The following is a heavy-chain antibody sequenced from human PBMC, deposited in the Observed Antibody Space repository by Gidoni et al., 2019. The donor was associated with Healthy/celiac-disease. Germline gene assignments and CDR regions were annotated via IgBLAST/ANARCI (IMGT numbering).Heavy chain of an antibody. J-gene: IGHJ6*02. Sequence: EVQLVESGGGLVQPGRSLRLSCAASGFTFDDYAIHWVLQAPGKGLEWVSGISWNSGSIGYADSVKGRFTISRDNAKNSLYLQMNSLRAEDTALYYCAKDAGYSSGWPILSNYYYYYGMDVWGQGTTVTVSS. CDR1: GFTFDDYA. V-gene: IGHV3-9*01. CDR3: AKDAGYSSGWPILSNYYYYYGMDV. CDR2: ISWNSGSI. D-gene: IGHD6-19*01.